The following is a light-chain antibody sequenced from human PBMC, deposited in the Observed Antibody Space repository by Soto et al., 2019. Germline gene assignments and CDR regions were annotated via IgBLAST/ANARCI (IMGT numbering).Light chain of an antibody. CDR1: SSNIGTSS. CDR3: AAWDDSLNGHV. CDR2: TTN. V-gene: IGLV1-44*01. J-gene: IGLJ1*01. Sequence: SVLTQPHSASGTPGQMVTISCSGSSSNIGTSSVHWFQQLPGTAPKLLISTTNQRPSGVPERFSGSKSGTSASLAISGLQSEDEADYYCAAWDDSLNGHVFGTGTKVPVL.